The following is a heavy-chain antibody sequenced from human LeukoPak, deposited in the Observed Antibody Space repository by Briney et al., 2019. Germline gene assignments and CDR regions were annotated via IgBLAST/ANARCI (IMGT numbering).Heavy chain of an antibody. J-gene: IGHJ3*02. CDR2: ISGSGVRT. Sequence: PGGSLRLPCAASGFTFSNYGMSWVRQAPGKGLEWVSGISGSGVRTDYADSVKGRFTISRDNAKNTLYLQMNSLRAEDTAVYYCAKSSREWELLDAFDIWGQGTMVTVSS. CDR3: AKSSREWELLDAFDI. D-gene: IGHD1-26*01. V-gene: IGHV3-23*01. CDR1: GFTFSNYG.